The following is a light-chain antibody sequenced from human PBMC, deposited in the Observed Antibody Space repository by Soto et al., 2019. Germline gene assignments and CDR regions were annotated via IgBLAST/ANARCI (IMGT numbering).Light chain of an antibody. CDR1: QSVSRN. CDR3: QQYNNWPPWT. Sequence: EIVMARSPATLSVSPGERATLSCRASQSVSRNLAWYQQKPGQAPRLLIYGASTRATGIPARFSGSGSGTEFTLTISSLQSEDFAAYYCQQYNNWPPWTFGQGTKLEIK. V-gene: IGKV3-15*01. CDR2: GAS. J-gene: IGKJ1*01.